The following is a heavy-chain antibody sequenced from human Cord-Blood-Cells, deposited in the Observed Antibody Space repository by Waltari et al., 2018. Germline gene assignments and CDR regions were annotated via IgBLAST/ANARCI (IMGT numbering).Heavy chain of an antibody. D-gene: IGHD2-15*01. CDR2: MNPNSGNT. CDR1: GYTFTSYD. Sequence: QVQLVQSGAEVKKPGASVKVSCKASGYTFTSYDINWVRQATGQGLEWMGWMNPNSGNTGYAQKFQGRVTMTRNTSISTAYMELSSLRSEDTAVYYCARGLFCSGGSCYYFDYWGQGTLVTVSS. V-gene: IGHV1-8*01. CDR3: ARGLFCSGGSCYYFDY. J-gene: IGHJ4*02.